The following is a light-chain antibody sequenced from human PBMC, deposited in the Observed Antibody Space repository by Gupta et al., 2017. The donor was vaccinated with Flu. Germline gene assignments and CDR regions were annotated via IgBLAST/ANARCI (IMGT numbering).Light chain of an antibody. CDR3: RQALQTLSN. Sequence: DIVMTQSPLSLPVTPGEPASISCRSSQSLQHSNGYNFLDWYVQKPGQSPQLLIYLSSHRAAGVPDRFSGSGSGTDFTLRISRGEAEDVGVYYCRQALQTLSNFGQGTKLEIK. J-gene: IGKJ2*01. V-gene: IGKV2-28*01. CDR1: QSLQHSNGYNF. CDR2: LSS.